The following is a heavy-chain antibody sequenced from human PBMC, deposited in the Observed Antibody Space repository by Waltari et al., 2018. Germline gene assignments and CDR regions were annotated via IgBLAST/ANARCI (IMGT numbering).Heavy chain of an antibody. CDR1: GFSFHNYA. J-gene: IGHJ4*02. Sequence: QVHLVESGGGVVQPGGSLRLSGAAPGFSFHNYAMPWVRQAPGKGLEWVAVVWHDGSYKFYADSVKGRFTISRDNSKNTLYFQMNSLRAEDTAMYYCAKDGSASRLVRYYLDHWGPGTLVTVSS. D-gene: IGHD2-8*02. V-gene: IGHV3-33*06. CDR3: AKDGSASRLVRYYLDH. CDR2: VWHDGSYK.